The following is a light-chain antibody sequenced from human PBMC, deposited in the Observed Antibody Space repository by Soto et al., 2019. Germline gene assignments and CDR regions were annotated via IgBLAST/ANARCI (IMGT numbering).Light chain of an antibody. V-gene: IGKV1-27*01. CDR3: QKYDSAPWT. CDR2: VAS. CDR1: QGISKY. J-gene: IGKJ1*01. Sequence: DVQMTQSPSSLSASVGDRVTITCRESQGISKYLAWYQQKPGKVPRLLIYVASTLQSGVPSRFSVSGSGTDFILTISSLQPEDVATYYCQKYDSAPWTFGQGTKVEIK.